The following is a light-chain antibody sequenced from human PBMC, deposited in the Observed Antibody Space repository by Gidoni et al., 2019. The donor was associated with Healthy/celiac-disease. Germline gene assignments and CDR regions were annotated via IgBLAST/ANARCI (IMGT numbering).Light chain of an antibody. CDR3: LQDYPYPQT. CDR1: QGMRHD. J-gene: IGKJ1*01. CDR2: AAS. Sequence: AIQMTQSPSSLSASVGDRVTITCRASQGMRHDLGWYQPKPGKAPKLLIYAASSLQRGVPARFSGLGSGTDFTLTISSLQPEDFATYYCLQDYPYPQTFGQXTKVELK. V-gene: IGKV1-6*01.